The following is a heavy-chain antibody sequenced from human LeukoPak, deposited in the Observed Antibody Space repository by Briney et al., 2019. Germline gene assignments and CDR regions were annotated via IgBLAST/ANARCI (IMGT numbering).Heavy chain of an antibody. Sequence: PSETLSLTCTVSGGSISSYYWSWIRQRPGKGLEWIGYIYYSGSTNYNPSLKSRVTISVDTSKNQFSLKLSSVTAADTAVYYCARLGTTGNDYWGQGTLVTVSS. V-gene: IGHV4-59*01. CDR2: IYYSGST. CDR3: ARLGTTGNDY. CDR1: GGSISSYY. J-gene: IGHJ4*02. D-gene: IGHD2/OR15-2a*01.